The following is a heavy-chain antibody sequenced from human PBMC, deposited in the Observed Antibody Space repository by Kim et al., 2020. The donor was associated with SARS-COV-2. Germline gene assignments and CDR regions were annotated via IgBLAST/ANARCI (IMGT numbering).Heavy chain of an antibody. CDR3: ARGLPDYYYYYGMDV. V-gene: IGHV1-69*01. D-gene: IGHD4-17*01. Sequence: QECQGRGTITADESTSTAYMELSSLRSEDTAVYYCARGLPDYYYYYGMDVWGQGTTVTVSS. J-gene: IGHJ6*02.